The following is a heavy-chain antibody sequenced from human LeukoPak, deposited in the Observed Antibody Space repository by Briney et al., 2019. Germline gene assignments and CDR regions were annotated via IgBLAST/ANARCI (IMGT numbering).Heavy chain of an antibody. D-gene: IGHD5-18*01. CDR3: VRGYSYGYHVSKTYYFDY. CDR2: ISSSGSTI. CDR1: GFTFSSYE. V-gene: IGHV3-48*03. Sequence: QPGGSLRLSCAASGFTFSSYEMNWVRQAPGKGLEWVSYISSSGSTIYYADSVKGRFTISRDNAKNSLYLQMNSPRAEDTAVYYCVRGYSYGYHVSKTYYFDYWGQGTLVTVSS. J-gene: IGHJ4*02.